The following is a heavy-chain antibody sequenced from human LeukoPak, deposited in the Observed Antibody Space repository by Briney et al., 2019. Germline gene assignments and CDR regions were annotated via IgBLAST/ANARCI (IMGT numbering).Heavy chain of an antibody. CDR3: ARRAAAYSHPYDY. V-gene: IGHV3-53*01. CDR2: IYSGGNT. Sequence: GGSLSFSCTAPGFTVSSNSMSWVRQAPGKGLEWVSFIYSGGNTHYSDSLKGRFTISRANSKTTLYLHMNSLRVEDTAVYYCARRAAAYSHPYDYWGQGTLVTVSS. J-gene: IGHJ4*01. D-gene: IGHD2-15*01. CDR1: GFTVSSNS.